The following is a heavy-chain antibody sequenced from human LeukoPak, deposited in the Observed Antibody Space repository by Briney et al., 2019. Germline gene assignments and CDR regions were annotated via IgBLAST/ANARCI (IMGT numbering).Heavy chain of an antibody. J-gene: IGHJ2*01. V-gene: IGHV4-39*01. CDR1: GGSISSSSYY. CDR2: IYYSGST. Sequence: SETLSLTCTVSGGSISSSSYYWGWIRQPPGKGLEWIGSIYYSGSTYYNPSLKSRVTISVDTSKNQFSLKLSSVTAADTAVYYCARIRPYYYDSSGPNWYFDLWGRGTLVTVSS. CDR3: ARIRPYYYDSSGPNWYFDL. D-gene: IGHD3-22*01.